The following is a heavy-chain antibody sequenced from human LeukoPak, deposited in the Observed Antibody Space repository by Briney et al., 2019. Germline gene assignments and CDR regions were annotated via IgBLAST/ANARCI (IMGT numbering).Heavy chain of an antibody. CDR1: GFTFSSHS. V-gene: IGHV3-69-1*01. CDR3: ARAQTLFWEFDGFDI. D-gene: IGHD3-3*01. Sequence: GGSLRLSCAASGFTFSSHSINWVRQAPGKGLEWITTMTVTNKIYYADSVKGRFTISRDNAENSVYLQMNSLRDEDTAVYSCARAQTLFWEFDGFDIWGRGTKVTVSS. CDR2: MTVTNKI. J-gene: IGHJ3*02.